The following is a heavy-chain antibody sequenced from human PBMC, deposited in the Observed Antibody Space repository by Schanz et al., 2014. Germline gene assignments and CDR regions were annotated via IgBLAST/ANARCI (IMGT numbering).Heavy chain of an antibody. D-gene: IGHD5-18*01. CDR2: ISTSGTYM. CDR3: VRVSFADPRLYRGMDRDIDY. J-gene: IGHJ4*02. V-gene: IGHV3-21*01. Sequence: EAQLLESGGGLIQPGGSLRLSCAASGFTFSTHAMSWVRQAPGKGLEWVSSISTSGTYMYIADSLKGRLTISRDDAKKSMYLQMNNLRAEDTAVYYCVRVSFADPRLYRGMDRDIDYWGQGTLVTVSS. CDR1: GFTFSTHA.